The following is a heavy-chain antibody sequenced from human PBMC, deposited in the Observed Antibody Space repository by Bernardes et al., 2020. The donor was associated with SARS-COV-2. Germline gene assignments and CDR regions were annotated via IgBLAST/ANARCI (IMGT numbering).Heavy chain of an antibody. CDR2: INHSGST. D-gene: IGHD2-2*02. Sequence: TLSLTCAVYGGSFSGYYWSWIRQPPGKGLEWIGEINHSGSTNYNPSLKSRVTISVDTSKNQFSLKLSSVTAADTAVYYCARVTCSSTSCYKGTIGYFQHWGQGTLVTVSS. CDR1: GGSFSGYY. V-gene: IGHV4-34*01. CDR3: ARVTCSSTSCYKGTIGYFQH. J-gene: IGHJ1*01.